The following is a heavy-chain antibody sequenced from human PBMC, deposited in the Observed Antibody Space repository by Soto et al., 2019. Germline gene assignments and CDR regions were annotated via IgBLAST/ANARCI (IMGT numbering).Heavy chain of an antibody. J-gene: IGHJ4*02. Sequence: GGSLRLSCAASGFTFSSYAMSWVRQAPGKGLEWVSALTSSGGTTYYADSVKGRFTISRDNSKNTLYLQMSSLGAEDTAVYYCAKLSGDSWGYFDYWGQGTLVTVSS. V-gene: IGHV3-23*01. CDR2: LTSSGGTT. CDR1: GFTFSSYA. CDR3: AKLSGDSWGYFDY. D-gene: IGHD2-21*02.